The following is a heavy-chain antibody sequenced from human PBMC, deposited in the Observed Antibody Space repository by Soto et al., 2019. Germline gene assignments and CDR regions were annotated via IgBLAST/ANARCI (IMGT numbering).Heavy chain of an antibody. CDR3: AKGGDKWELLIFFDY. Sequence: GGSLRLSCAASGFTLSSYGMHWVRQAPGKGLEWVAVISYDGSNKYYADSVKGRFTISRDNSKNTLYLQMNSLRAEDTAVYYCAKGGDKWELLIFFDYWGQGTLVTVSS. CDR2: ISYDGSNK. D-gene: IGHD1-26*01. J-gene: IGHJ4*02. V-gene: IGHV3-30*18. CDR1: GFTLSSYG.